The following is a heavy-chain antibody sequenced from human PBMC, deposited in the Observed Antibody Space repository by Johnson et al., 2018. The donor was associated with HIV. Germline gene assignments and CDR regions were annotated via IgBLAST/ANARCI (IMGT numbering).Heavy chain of an antibody. Sequence: EVQLVESGGGLVQPGGSLRLSCAASGIIVTGNFMSWVRQAPGTGLAWVSVINAGGDTYYADSVKGRFTISRDRSKNTVSLQMNSLRVEDTAVYYCARDDRPDGFDIWGQGTMVTVSS. CDR1: GIIVTGNF. V-gene: IGHV3-66*01. CDR3: ARDDRPDGFDI. J-gene: IGHJ3*02. D-gene: IGHD1-14*01. CDR2: INAGGDT.